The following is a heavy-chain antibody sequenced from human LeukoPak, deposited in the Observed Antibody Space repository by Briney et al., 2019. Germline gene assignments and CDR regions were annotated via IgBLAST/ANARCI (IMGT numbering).Heavy chain of an antibody. D-gene: IGHD4/OR15-4a*01. CDR3: ASHPASDPGAFDP. V-gene: IGHV4-39*07. J-gene: IGHJ5*02. Sequence: SETLSLTCTVSGGSISSSSYYWGWIRQPPGKGLEWIGSIYYSGSTYYNPSLKSRVTISVDTSKNQFSLKLSSVTAADTAVYYCASHPASDPGAFDPWGQGTLVTVSS. CDR2: IYYSGST. CDR1: GGSISSSSYY.